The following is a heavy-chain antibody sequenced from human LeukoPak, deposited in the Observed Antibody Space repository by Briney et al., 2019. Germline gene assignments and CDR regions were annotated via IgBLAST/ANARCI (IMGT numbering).Heavy chain of an antibody. Sequence: SETLSLTCAVSGYSISSGYYWGWIRQPPGKGLEWIGSIYHSGSTYYNPSLESRVTISVDTSKNQFSLKLSSVTAADTAVYYCARGRGWLPQPYYFDYWGQGTLVTVSS. V-gene: IGHV4-38-2*01. CDR3: ARGRGWLPQPYYFDY. CDR2: IYHSGST. D-gene: IGHD3-22*01. CDR1: GYSISSGYY. J-gene: IGHJ4*02.